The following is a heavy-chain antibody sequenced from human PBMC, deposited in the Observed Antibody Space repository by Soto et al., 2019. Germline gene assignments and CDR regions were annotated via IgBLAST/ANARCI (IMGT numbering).Heavy chain of an antibody. V-gene: IGHV1-18*01. J-gene: IGHJ4*02. CDR1: GYTFTSYG. CDR2: ISAYNGNT. D-gene: IGHD3-3*01. Sequence: QVQLVQSGAEVKKPGASVKVSCKASGYTFTSYGISWVRQAPGQGLEWMGWISAYNGNTNYAQKLQGRVTMTTDTSTSTAYMELRSLRSDDTAVYYCARDVTPDGKYYDFWSGYWGQGTLVTVSS. CDR3: ARDVTPDGKYYDFWSGY.